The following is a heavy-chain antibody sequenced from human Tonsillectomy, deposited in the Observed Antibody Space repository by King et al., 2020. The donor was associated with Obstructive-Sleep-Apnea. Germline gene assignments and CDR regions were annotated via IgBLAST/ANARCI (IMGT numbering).Heavy chain of an antibody. V-gene: IGHV1-69*01. CDR2: ISPFSGTS. CDR3: ARDPGGGYGDYVVWFDP. D-gene: IGHD4-17*01. J-gene: IGHJ5*02. CDR1: GGSFSSYP. Sequence: QLVQSGAEVKKTGSSVKVSCKVSGGSFSSYPINWVRQAPGQGLEWMGGISPFSGTSNYAQRFRGRVTITADESTTTVYMEMSSLTSEDTAVYYCARDPGGGYGDYVVWFDPWGQGTLVTVSS.